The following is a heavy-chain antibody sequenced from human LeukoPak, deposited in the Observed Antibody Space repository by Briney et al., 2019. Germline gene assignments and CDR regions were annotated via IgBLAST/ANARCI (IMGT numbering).Heavy chain of an antibody. CDR2: IYSGGST. J-gene: IGHJ6*01. CDR3: ARDMVVAAYGMDV. V-gene: IGHV3-53*01. D-gene: IGHD5-12*01. CDR1: GFTVRSNY. Sequence: GGSLRLSCIASGFTVRSNYMSWVRQAPGQGLEWVSVIYSGGSTYYADSVKSRFTISRDDSENTLHLQMNNLRAEDTAVYYCARDMVVAAYGMDVWGQGTTVIVSS.